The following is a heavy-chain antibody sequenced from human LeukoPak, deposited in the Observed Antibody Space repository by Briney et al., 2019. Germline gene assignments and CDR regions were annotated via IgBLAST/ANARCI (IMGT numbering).Heavy chain of an antibody. J-gene: IGHJ5*02. V-gene: IGHV1-8*03. D-gene: IGHD6-6*01. CDR3: ARYTATSAGAAPGFDP. CDR1: GYTFTSYD. CDR2: MNPNSGNT. Sequence: ASVKVSCKASGYTFTSYDINWVRQATGQGLEWMGWMNPNSGNTGYAQKFQGRVTITRNTSISTAYMELSSLRSEDTAVYYCARYTATSAGAAPGFDPWGQGTLVTVSS.